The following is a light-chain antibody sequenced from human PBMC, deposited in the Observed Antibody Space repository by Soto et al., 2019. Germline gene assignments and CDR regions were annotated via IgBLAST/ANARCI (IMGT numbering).Light chain of an antibody. J-gene: IGKJ1*01. Sequence: IVLTQSPGTLSLSPGERATLSCRASQSVSSSYLAWYQQKPGQAPRLLIYGASNRATAIPDRFSGSGSGTDFTLTISRLEPEYLAVYYCQQYDDSPGTFGQGTKVEIK. CDR3: QQYDDSPGT. V-gene: IGKV3-20*01. CDR2: GAS. CDR1: QSVSSSY.